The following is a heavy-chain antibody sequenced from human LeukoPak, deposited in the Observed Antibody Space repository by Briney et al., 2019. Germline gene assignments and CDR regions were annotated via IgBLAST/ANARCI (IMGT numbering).Heavy chain of an antibody. CDR3: ARDGLLGYCSSTSCVTYGMDV. CDR2: IYTSGST. V-gene: IGHV4-4*07. CDR1: GGSISSYY. Sequence: PSETLSLICTVSGGSISSYYWSWIRQPAGKGLEWIGRIYTSGSTNYNPSLKSRVTMSVDTSKNQFSLKLSSVTAADTAVYYCARDGLLGYCSSTSCVTYGMDVWGQGTTVTVS. J-gene: IGHJ6*02. D-gene: IGHD2-2*01.